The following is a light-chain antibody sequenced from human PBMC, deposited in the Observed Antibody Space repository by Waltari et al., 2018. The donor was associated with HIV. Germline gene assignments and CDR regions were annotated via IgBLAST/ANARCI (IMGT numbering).Light chain of an antibody. CDR3: CSFAGSYTLV. V-gene: IGLV2-11*01. J-gene: IGLJ3*02. CDR2: GVT. Sequence: QSALTQPRSVSGSPGQSVTISCTGTSSDIGDYNYVSWYQQHPGKAPKLMIYGVTKRPSGVPDRFSGSKSGNTASLTISGLQAEDEAAYYCCSFAGSYTLVFGGGTKLTVL. CDR1: SSDIGDYNY.